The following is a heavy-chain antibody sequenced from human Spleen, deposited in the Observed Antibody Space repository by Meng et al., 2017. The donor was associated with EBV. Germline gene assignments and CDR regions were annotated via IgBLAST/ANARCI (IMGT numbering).Heavy chain of an antibody. CDR3: ARPFPSWQSPRLDPFGA. CDR1: GDSISSFYY. Sequence: QLRLRESGPGQVKPSETLFSTCTVSGDSISSFYYWGWIRQPPGRGLEWIGSVHYTGSTYYSPSLKSRVTVSVDTSKNQFSLRLTSVTAADTAVYYCARPFPSWQSPRLDPFGAWGQGTLVTVSS. J-gene: IGHJ5*02. CDR2: VHYTGST. D-gene: IGHD6-19*01. V-gene: IGHV4-39*01.